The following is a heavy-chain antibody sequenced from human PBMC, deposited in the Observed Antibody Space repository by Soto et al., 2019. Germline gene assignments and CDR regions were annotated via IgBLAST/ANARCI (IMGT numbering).Heavy chain of an antibody. CDR2: IYYSGST. D-gene: IGHD3-22*01. CDR1: GGSISSYY. CDR3: ARVADYYDSSGYSWKYYFDY. J-gene: IGHJ4*02. Sequence: SETLSLTCTVSGGSISSYYWSWIRQPPGKGLEWIGYIYYSGSTNYNPSLKSRVTISVDTSKNQFSLKLSSVTAADTAVYYCARVADYYDSSGYSWKYYFDYWGQGTLVTVSS. V-gene: IGHV4-59*01.